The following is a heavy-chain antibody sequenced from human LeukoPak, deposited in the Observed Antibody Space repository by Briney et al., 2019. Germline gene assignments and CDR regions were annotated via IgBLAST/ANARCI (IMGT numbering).Heavy chain of an antibody. V-gene: IGHV1-2*02. D-gene: IGHD1-26*01. Sequence: ASVNISCKASGYTFTGYYMHWVRQAPGQGLEWMGWINPNSGGTNYAQKFQGRVTMTRDTSISTAYMELSRLRSDDTAVYYCAADLGIVGAPGLDYWGQGTLVTVSS. CDR1: GYTFTGYY. CDR3: AADLGIVGAPGLDY. J-gene: IGHJ4*02. CDR2: INPNSGGT.